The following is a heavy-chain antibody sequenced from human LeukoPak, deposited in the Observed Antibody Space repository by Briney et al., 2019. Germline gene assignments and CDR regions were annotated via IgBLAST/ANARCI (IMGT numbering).Heavy chain of an antibody. D-gene: IGHD4-11*01. V-gene: IGHV3-30*18. Sequence: GRSLRLSCAASGFTFSSYGMYWVRQAPGKGLEWVAVISYDGSNKYYADSVKGRFTISRDNSKNTLYLQMNSLRAEDTAVYYCAKILPDTVTADYWGQGTLVAVSS. CDR1: GFTFSSYG. J-gene: IGHJ4*02. CDR2: ISYDGSNK. CDR3: AKILPDTVTADY.